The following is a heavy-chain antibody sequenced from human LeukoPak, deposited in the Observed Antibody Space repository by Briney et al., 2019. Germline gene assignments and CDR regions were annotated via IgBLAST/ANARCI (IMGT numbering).Heavy chain of an antibody. V-gene: IGHV4-59*01. CDR1: GGSINSYN. J-gene: IGHJ3*02. D-gene: IGHD2-15*01. CDR2: IYYSGNT. Sequence: SETLSLTCTVSGGSINSYNWDWIRQPPGKGLEWIGYIYYSGNTNYNPSLKSRVTISVDTSKNQFSLKLNSVTAADTAVYYCARETQGFLDIWGQGTMVTFSS. CDR3: ARETQGFLDI.